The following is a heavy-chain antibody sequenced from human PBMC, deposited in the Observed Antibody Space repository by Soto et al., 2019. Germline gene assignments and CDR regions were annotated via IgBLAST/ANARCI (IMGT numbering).Heavy chain of an antibody. CDR1: GGSISSYY. Sequence: SQTLSLTCTVSGGSISSYYWSWIRQPPGKGLEWIGYIYYSGSTNYNPSLKSRVTISVDTAKNQLSLKLSSVTAADTAVYYWAWRQDLSGSGGSCYPRPYYYYMDVWGKGTTVTVSS. V-gene: IGHV4-59*08. J-gene: IGHJ6*03. CDR2: IYYSGST. D-gene: IGHD2-15*01. CDR3: AWRQDLSGSGGSCYPRPYYYYMDV.